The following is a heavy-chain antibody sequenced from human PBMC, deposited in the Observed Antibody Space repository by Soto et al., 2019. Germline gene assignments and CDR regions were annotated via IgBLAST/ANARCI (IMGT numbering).Heavy chain of an antibody. V-gene: IGHV3-23*01. CDR2: ISGSGGST. J-gene: IGHJ4*02. CDR3: AKDHAYELGYFDY. D-gene: IGHD1-7*01. Sequence: GESLKISCAASGFTFSSYAMSWVRQAPGKGLEWVSAISGSGGSTYYADSVKGRFTISRDNSKNTLYLQMNSLRAEDTAVYYCAKDHAYELGYFDYWGQGTLVTVSS. CDR1: GFTFSSYA.